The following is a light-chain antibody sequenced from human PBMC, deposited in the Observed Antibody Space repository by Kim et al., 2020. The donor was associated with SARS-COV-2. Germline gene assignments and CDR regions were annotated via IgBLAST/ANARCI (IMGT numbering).Light chain of an antibody. CDR2: KAS. J-gene: IGKJ3*01. Sequence: ASEGDRFTITCRASQSISSWLAWYQQKPGKAPKLLIYKASSLESGVPSRFSGSGSGTEFTLTISSLQPDDFATYYCQQYNSYPITFGPGTKVDIK. CDR1: QSISSW. CDR3: QQYNSYPIT. V-gene: IGKV1-5*03.